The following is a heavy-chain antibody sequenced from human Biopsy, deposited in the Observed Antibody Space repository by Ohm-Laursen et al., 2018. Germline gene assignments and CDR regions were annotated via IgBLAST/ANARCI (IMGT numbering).Heavy chain of an antibody. Sequence: SVKVSCKVSGYTLNELSMHWVRQVPGKGLEWTGGFAPENGKTVYAQNFQARVSLTEDTSTDTAYMELRSLRSEDTAVYYCAADINVWNVNYWGQGTQVTVSS. J-gene: IGHJ4*02. CDR2: FAPENGKT. CDR1: GYTLNELS. V-gene: IGHV1-24*01. CDR3: AADINVWNVNY. D-gene: IGHD1-1*01.